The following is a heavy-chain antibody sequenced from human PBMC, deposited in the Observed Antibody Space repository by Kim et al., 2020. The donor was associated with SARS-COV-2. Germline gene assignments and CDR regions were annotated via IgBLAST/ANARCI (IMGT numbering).Heavy chain of an antibody. CDR1: GGSISTSSYY. V-gene: IGHV4-39*01. J-gene: IGHJ4*02. CDR2: IYYSGNT. Sequence: SETLSLTCTVSGGSISTSSYYWGWIRQPPGKGLEWIGNIYYSGNTYYNSSLKSRVTIFLDTSKNQFTLKLSSVTAADTAVYYCARALDYYDRSAYYDWGQETLVTVSS. CDR3: ARALDYYDRSAYYD. D-gene: IGHD3-22*01.